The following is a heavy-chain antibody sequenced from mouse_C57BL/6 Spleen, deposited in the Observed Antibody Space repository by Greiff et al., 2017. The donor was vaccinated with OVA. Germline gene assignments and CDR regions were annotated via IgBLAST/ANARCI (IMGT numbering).Heavy chain of an antibody. Sequence: VQLQQSGPELVKPGASVKIPCKASGYTFTDYNMDWVKQSHGKSLEWIGDINPNNGGTIYNQKFKGKATLTVDKSSSTAYMELRSLTSEDTAVYYCARPRFITTVVARQAWFAYWGQGTLVTVSA. CDR2: INPNNGGT. J-gene: IGHJ3*01. CDR3: ARPRFITTVVARQAWFAY. CDR1: GYTFTDYN. D-gene: IGHD1-1*01. V-gene: IGHV1-18*01.